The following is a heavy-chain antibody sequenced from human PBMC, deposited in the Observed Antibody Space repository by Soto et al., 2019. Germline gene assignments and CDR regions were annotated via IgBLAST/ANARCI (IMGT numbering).Heavy chain of an antibody. J-gene: IGHJ4*02. D-gene: IGHD2-21*02. V-gene: IGHV4-30-4*01. Sequence: PSETLSLTCTVSGGSFSSGDYYWSWIRQPPGKGLEWIGYIYYTGSTYYHPSLKSRVTMSVDTSKNQFSLRLSSVTAADTAVYYCARVPAGGNSDYFDSWGQGTLVTVS. CDR2: IYYTGST. CDR3: ARVPAGGNSDYFDS. CDR1: GGSFSSGDYY.